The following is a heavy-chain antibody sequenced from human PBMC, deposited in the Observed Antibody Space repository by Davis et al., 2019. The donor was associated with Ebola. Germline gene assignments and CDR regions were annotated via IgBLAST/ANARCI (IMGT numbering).Heavy chain of an antibody. J-gene: IGHJ6*04. CDR2: ISYDGINK. D-gene: IGHD6-6*01. Sequence: GESLKISCAASGFIFSSYAMHWVRQAPGKGLEWVAVISYDGINKYYADSVKGRFTISRDNSKNTLFLQMNSLRPEDTAVYYCANLYSSSSGYGMDVWGKGTTVTVSS. CDR1: GFIFSSYA. V-gene: IGHV3-30*18. CDR3: ANLYSSSSGYGMDV.